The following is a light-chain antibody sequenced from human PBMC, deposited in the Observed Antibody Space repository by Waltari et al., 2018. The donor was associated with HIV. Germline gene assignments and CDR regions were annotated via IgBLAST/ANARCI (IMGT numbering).Light chain of an antibody. CDR2: GAS. J-gene: IGKJ1*01. V-gene: IGKV3-20*01. CDR3: QQYGSSPWT. Sequence: EIVLTQSPGTLSLSTGDRATLSCRARQSVSSRYLAWYQQKSGQAPTLVSYGASSRAAGIQDRFSGSGSGTDFTLTISRLEPEDFAVYYCQQYGSSPWTFGQGTKVEIK. CDR1: QSVSSRY.